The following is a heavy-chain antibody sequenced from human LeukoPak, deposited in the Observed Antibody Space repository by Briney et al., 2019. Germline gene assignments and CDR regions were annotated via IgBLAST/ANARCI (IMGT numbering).Heavy chain of an antibody. J-gene: IGHJ4*02. V-gene: IGHV3-33*06. D-gene: IGHD6-6*01. CDR2: IWFDGSNE. Sequence: PGGSLRLSCAASGFTFSSYGMRWVRQAPGKGLEWVAVIWFDGSNEYYAGSVKGRFTISRDNSKNTLYLQMNSLRAEDTAVYYCAKDKSSSSSGRGYYFDHWGQGTLVTVSS. CDR3: AKDKSSSSSGRGYYFDH. CDR1: GFTFSSYG.